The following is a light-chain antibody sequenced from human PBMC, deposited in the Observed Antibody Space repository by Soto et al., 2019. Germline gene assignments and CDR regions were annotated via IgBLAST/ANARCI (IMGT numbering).Light chain of an antibody. CDR1: QGVTTN. V-gene: IGKV3-15*01. CDR3: QQYNNCPFS. J-gene: IGKJ5*01. CDR2: DVS. Sequence: EIVMPQSRATLSVSPGARAKLSCRAGQGVTTNFAWYQQKSGQSPRLLIYDVSIRATGVPARFSGTESETDFTLTISGLQSEDSAIYFCQQYNNCPFSFGQGTRLEIK.